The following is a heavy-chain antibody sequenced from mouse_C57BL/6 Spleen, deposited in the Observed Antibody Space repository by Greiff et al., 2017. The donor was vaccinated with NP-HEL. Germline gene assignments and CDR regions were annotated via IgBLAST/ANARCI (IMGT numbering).Heavy chain of an antibody. D-gene: IGHD2-4*01. J-gene: IGHJ3*01. Sequence: QVQLKQPGAELVKPGASVKVSCKASGYTFTSYWMHWVKQRPGQGLEWIGRIHPSDSDTNYNQKFKGKATLTVDKSSSTAYMQLSSLTSEDSAVYYCAMGYDYAWFAYWGQGTLVTVSA. CDR1: GYTFTSYW. V-gene: IGHV1-74*01. CDR2: IHPSDSDT. CDR3: AMGYDYAWFAY.